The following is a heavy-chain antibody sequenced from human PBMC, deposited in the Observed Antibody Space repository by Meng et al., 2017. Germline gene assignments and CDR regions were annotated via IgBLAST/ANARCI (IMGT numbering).Heavy chain of an antibody. CDR1: GGSISSGGYY. CDR3: ARGWRYYYGSGSYPHPYGMDV. D-gene: IGHD3-10*01. V-gene: IGHV4-31*03. J-gene: IGHJ6*02. Sequence: SETLSLTCTVPGGSISSGGYYWSWIRQHPGKGLEWIGYIYYSGSTYYNPSLKSRVTISVDTSKNQSSLKMSAVTVADTAGYYCARGWRYYYGSGSYPHPYGMDVWGQGTTVTVSS. CDR2: IYYSGST.